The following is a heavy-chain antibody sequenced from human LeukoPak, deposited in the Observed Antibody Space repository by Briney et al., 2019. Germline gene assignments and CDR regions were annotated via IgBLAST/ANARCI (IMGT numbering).Heavy chain of an antibody. CDR1: GYTFTSYG. Sequence: ASVKVSCKASGYTFTSYGISWVRQAPGQGLEWLGWISPNSGGTNYAQKFQGRGTMTRDTSISTAYMELSRLRSDDTAVYYCAREEGGSIAPREGFDPWGQGTLVTVSS. CDR2: ISPNSGGT. D-gene: IGHD6-6*01. J-gene: IGHJ5*02. CDR3: AREEGGSIAPREGFDP. V-gene: IGHV1-2*02.